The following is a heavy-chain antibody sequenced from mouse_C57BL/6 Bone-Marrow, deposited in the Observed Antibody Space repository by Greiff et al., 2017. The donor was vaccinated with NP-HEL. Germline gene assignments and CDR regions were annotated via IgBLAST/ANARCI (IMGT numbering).Heavy chain of an antibody. CDR1: GYTFTDYY. CDR3: ATHSNYYAMDY. CDR2: INPNNGGT. D-gene: IGHD2-5*01. Sequence: VQLQQSGPELVKPGASVKISCKASGYTFTDYYMNWVKQSHGKSLEWIGDINPNNGGTSYNQKFKGKATLTVDKSSSTAYMELRSLTSEDSAVYYCATHSNYYAMDYWGQGTSVTVSS. J-gene: IGHJ4*01. V-gene: IGHV1-26*01.